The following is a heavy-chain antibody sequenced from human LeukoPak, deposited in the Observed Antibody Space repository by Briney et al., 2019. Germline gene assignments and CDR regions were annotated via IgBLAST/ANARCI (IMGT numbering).Heavy chain of an antibody. CDR1: GYTFTSYY. D-gene: IGHD3-22*01. V-gene: IGHV3-74*01. CDR2: ISDGGSTT. Sequence: WASVNVSCKASGYTFTSYYMHWVRQAPGKGLVWVSRISDGGSTTTYADSVKGRFTISRDNAKNTLYLQMNGLRAEDTAVYYCSRSAYYDGSGNYYDYWGQGTLVTVSS. CDR3: SRSAYYDGSGNYYDY. J-gene: IGHJ4*02.